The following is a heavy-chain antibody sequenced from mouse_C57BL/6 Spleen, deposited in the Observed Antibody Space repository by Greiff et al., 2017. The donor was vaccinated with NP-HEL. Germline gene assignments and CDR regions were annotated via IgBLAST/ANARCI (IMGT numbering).Heavy chain of an antibody. V-gene: IGHV1-47*01. D-gene: IGHD1-1*01. Sequence: VKLQESGAELVKPGASVKMSCKASGYTFTTYPIEWMKQNHGKSLEWIGNFHPYNDDTKYNEKFKGKATLTVEKSSSTVYLELSRLTSDDSAFYYCARALYYGSSHWYFDVWGTGTTVTVSS. CDR1: GYTFTTYP. CDR2: FHPYNDDT. CDR3: ARALYYGSSHWYFDV. J-gene: IGHJ1*03.